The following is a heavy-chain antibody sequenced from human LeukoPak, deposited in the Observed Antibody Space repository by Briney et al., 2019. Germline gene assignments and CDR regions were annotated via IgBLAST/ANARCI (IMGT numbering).Heavy chain of an antibody. CDR1: RYTFSSYD. D-gene: IGHD3-3*01. Sequence: HWASVKVSCKASRYTFSSYDLNWVRQAPAQGLAWMGWVNLNRGNTGYAQKLQGRVTITRNTSISTAYLELRSLRSEDTAVYYCARGDFWSGYANYYYMDVWGKGTTVTVSS. CDR2: VNLNRGNT. J-gene: IGHJ6*03. V-gene: IGHV1-8*01. CDR3: ARGDFWSGYANYYYMDV.